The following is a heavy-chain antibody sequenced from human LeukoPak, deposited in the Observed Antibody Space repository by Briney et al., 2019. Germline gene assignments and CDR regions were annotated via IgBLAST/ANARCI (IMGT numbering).Heavy chain of an antibody. D-gene: IGHD3-22*01. CDR1: GFTFDTYG. CDR3: ATRSIYYYYFDY. Sequence: GRSLRLSCAASGFTFDTYGMHWVRQAPDKGLEWVAVISYDGNNENYVDSVKGRFTISRDNSKNTLYLQMNSLRAEDTAVYYCATRSIYYYYFDYWGQGTLVTVSS. J-gene: IGHJ4*02. CDR2: ISYDGNNE. V-gene: IGHV3-30*03.